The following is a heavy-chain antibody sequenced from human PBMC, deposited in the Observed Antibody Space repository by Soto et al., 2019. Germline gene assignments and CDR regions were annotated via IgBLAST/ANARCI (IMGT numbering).Heavy chain of an antibody. V-gene: IGHV1-69*12. D-gene: IGHD2-2*01. Sequence: QVQLVQSGAEVKKPGSSVKVSCKASGGTFSSYAISWVRQAPGQGLEWMGGIIPIFGTANYAQKFQGRVTITADESTSTAYMELSSLRSEDTAVYYCASAEDIVLVTAAIDYYYYGMDVWGQGTTVTVSS. J-gene: IGHJ6*02. CDR1: GGTFSSYA. CDR2: IIPIFGTA. CDR3: ASAEDIVLVTAAIDYYYYGMDV.